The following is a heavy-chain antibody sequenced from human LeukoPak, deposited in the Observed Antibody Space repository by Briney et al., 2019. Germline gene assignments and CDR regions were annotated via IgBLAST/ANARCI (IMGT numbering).Heavy chain of an antibody. J-gene: IGHJ6*02. CDR3: ALSKVRGPFSFYYYGVDV. Sequence: GGSLRLSCAASGFTFSSYWMSWVCQAPGTGLEWVANINQDGNEKYSVDSVKGRFTVSRDNAKNSLYLEMNSLRADDTGVYYCALSKVRGPFSFYYYGVDVWGPGTAVTVSS. CDR2: INQDGNEK. V-gene: IGHV3-7*01. D-gene: IGHD3-10*01. CDR1: GFTFSSYW.